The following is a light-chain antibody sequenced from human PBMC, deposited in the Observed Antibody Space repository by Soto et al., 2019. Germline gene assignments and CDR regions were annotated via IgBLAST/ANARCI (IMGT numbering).Light chain of an antibody. V-gene: IGLV2-23*01. J-gene: IGLJ2*01. CDR2: EGS. CDR3: CSYAGSSVHVV. CDR1: SSDVGSYNL. Sequence: QSALTQPASVSGSPGQSITISCTETSSDVGSYNLVSWYQQHPGKAPKLMIYEGSKRPSGVSNRFSGSKSGNTASLTISGLQAEDEADYYCCSYAGSSVHVVFGGGTQLTVL.